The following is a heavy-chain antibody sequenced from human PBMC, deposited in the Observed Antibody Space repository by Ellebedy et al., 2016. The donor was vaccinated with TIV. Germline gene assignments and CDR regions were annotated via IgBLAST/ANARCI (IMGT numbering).Heavy chain of an antibody. CDR2: ISSNGGST. V-gene: IGHV3-64D*06. Sequence: PGGSLRLSCSASGFTFSSYAMHWVRQAPGKGLEYVSAISSNGGSTYYADSVKGRFTISRDNSKNTLYLQMSSLRAEDTAVYYCVKVRGIVATIGDGWGLDYWGQGTLVTVSS. CDR3: VKVRGIVATIGDGWGLDY. D-gene: IGHD5-12*01. CDR1: GFTFSSYA. J-gene: IGHJ4*02.